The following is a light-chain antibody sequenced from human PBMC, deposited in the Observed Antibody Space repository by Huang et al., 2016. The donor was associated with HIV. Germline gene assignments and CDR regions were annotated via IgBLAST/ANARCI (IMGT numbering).Light chain of an antibody. CDR3: QQYYTTPRT. CDR2: DAS. Sequence: DIQMTQSPSSLSASVGDRVSITCRASQGISNSLDWYQQKPGEAPKLLLHDASRLESGVPSRFSGSGSGTDYTLTISSLQPEDFATYYCQQYYTTPRTFGQGTKLEIK. J-gene: IGKJ2*01. V-gene: IGKV1-NL1*01. CDR1: QGISNS.